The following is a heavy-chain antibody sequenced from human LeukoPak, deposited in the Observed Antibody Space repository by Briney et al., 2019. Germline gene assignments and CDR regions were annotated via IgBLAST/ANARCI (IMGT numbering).Heavy chain of an antibody. D-gene: IGHD3-22*01. Sequence: ASVKVSCKASGYTFTSYGISWVRQAPGQGLEWMGWISAYNGNTNYAQKLQGRVTMTTDTSTSTAYMELRSLRSDDTAVYYCARLGYYDSSGYYHYYYYYGMDVWGQGTTVTVSS. CDR3: ARLGYYDSSGYYHYYYYYGMDV. CDR2: ISAYNGNT. CDR1: GYTFTSYG. J-gene: IGHJ6*02. V-gene: IGHV1-18*01.